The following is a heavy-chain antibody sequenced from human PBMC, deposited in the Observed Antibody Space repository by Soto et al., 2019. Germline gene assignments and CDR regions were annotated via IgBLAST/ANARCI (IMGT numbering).Heavy chain of an antibody. V-gene: IGHV4-59*01. CDR3: ASHSSSWYGEDYYYGMDV. CDR1: GASFSPNY. J-gene: IGHJ6*02. CDR2: IYYSGST. D-gene: IGHD6-13*01. Sequence: TSETLSLTCTMSGASFSPNYWSWIRQPPGKALEWVGYIYYSGSTNYNPSLKSRVTISVDTSKNQFSLKLSSVTAADTAVYYCASHSSSWYGEDYYYGMDVWGQGTTVTVSS.